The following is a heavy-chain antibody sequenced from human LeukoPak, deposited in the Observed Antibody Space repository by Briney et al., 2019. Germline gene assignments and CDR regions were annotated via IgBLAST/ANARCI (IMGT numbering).Heavy chain of an antibody. D-gene: IGHD6-13*01. CDR3: ARRSAVGHFDY. J-gene: IGHJ4*02. CDR1: GGSISSYY. Sequence: PSETLSLTCTVSGGSISSYYWSWIRQPPGKGLEWIGYIYYSGSTNYNPSLKSRVTISVGTSKNQFSLKLSSVTAADTAVYYCARRSAVGHFDYWGQGTLVTVSS. CDR2: IYYSGST. V-gene: IGHV4-59*08.